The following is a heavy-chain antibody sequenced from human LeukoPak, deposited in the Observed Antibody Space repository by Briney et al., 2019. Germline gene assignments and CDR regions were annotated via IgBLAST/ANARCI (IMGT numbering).Heavy chain of an antibody. J-gene: IGHJ4*02. CDR1: GGSISSGGYY. Sequence: TLSLTCTVSGGSISSGGYYWSWIRQHPGKGLEWIGYIYYSGSTYYNPSLKSRVTISVDTSKNQFSLKLSSVTAADTAVYYCARSGSGWTDFDYWGQGTLVTVSS. CDR2: IYYSGST. CDR3: ARSGSGWTDFDY. V-gene: IGHV4-31*03. D-gene: IGHD6-19*01.